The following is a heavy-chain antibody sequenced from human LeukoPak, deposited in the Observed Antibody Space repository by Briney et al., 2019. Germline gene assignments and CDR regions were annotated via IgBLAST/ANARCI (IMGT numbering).Heavy chain of an antibody. CDR2: ISGGSSYT. D-gene: IGHD1-26*01. CDR3: AKEGAASAFDI. J-gene: IGHJ3*02. CDR1: GFTFSDYS. V-gene: IGHV3-11*06. Sequence: GGSLRLSCAASGFTFSDYSMTWFRQAPGEGLEWVSYISGGSSYTNFADSVKGRFPISRDNAKNSLYLQMNSLRAEDTAVYYCAKEGAASAFDIWGQGSMVTVSS.